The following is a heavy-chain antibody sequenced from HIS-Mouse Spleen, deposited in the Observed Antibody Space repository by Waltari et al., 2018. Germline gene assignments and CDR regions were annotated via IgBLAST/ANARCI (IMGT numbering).Heavy chain of an antibody. Sequence: QVQLVQSGAEVKKPGASVKVSCKASGYTFTSYDINWVRQATGQGLEWMGWMNPNSGNTGDARKFQGRVTMTRNTSISTAYMELSSLRSEDTAVYYCARWEYCSGGSCQSAFDIWGQGTMVTVSS. CDR2: MNPNSGNT. J-gene: IGHJ3*02. CDR3: ARWEYCSGGSCQSAFDI. D-gene: IGHD2-15*01. V-gene: IGHV1-8*01. CDR1: GYTFTSYD.